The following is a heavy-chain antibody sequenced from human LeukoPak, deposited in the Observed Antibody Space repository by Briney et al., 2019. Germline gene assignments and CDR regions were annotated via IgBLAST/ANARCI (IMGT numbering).Heavy chain of an antibody. Sequence: SETLSLTCTVSGYSIRSGYYWGWIRQPPGKGLEWIGRIYTSGSTNYNPSLKSRVTMSVDTSKNQFSLKLSSVTAADTAVYYCARVGDYADAFDIWGQGTMVTVSS. D-gene: IGHD4-17*01. CDR3: ARVGDYADAFDI. J-gene: IGHJ3*02. V-gene: IGHV4-38-2*02. CDR1: GYSIRSGYY. CDR2: IYTSGST.